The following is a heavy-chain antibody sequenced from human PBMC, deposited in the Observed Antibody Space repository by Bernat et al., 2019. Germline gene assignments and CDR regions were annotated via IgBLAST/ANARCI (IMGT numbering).Heavy chain of an antibody. CDR2: ISGSGGST. CDR3: AKAYYYDSSGYSRFFDY. V-gene: IGHV3-23*01. J-gene: IGHJ4*02. CDR1: GFTFSSYA. D-gene: IGHD3-22*01. Sequence: EVQLLESGGGLVQPGGSLRLSCAASGFTFSSYAMSWVRQAPGKGLEWVSAISGSGGSTYYADSVKGRFTISRDNSKNTLYLQMNSLRAEDTAVYYCAKAYYYDSSGYSRFFDYWGQGTLVTVSS.